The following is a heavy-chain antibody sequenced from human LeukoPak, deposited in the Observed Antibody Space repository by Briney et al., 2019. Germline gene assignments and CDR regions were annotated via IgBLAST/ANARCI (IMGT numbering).Heavy chain of an antibody. D-gene: IGHD6-13*01. CDR1: GYGFTSYW. Sequence: GEGLQISSQGPGYGFTSYWIGCARPMTGRGLEWLGTIYPGDSDTRYSPSFQGQVTISADKSISTAYLQWSSLKASDTAMYYCARQGAAGKYYYYYMDVWGKGTTVNGSS. V-gene: IGHV5-51*01. CDR3: ARQGAAGKYYYYYMDV. CDR2: IYPGDSDT. J-gene: IGHJ6*03.